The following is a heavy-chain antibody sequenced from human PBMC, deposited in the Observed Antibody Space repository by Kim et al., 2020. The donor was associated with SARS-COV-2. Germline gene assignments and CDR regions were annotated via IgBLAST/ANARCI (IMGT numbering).Heavy chain of an antibody. CDR1: GFTFSSYA. CDR2: ISYDGSNK. V-gene: IGHV3-30*18. J-gene: IGHJ4*02. CDR3: AKDSALHGGRGYYWNGFDY. Sequence: GGSLRLSCAASGFTFSSYAMYWVRQAPGKGLEWVTVISYDGSNKYYGDSVKGRFTISRDNLKNTLYLQMNSLRAEDTAVYYCAKDSALHGGRGYYWNGFDYWGQGTLVTVSS. D-gene: IGHD1-1*01.